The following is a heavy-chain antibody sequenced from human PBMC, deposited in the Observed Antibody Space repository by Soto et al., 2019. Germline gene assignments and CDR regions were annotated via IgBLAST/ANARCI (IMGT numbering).Heavy chain of an antibody. CDR2: ISSSSSYI. CDR3: ARDYCSGGSCYFFQH. V-gene: IGHV3-21*01. D-gene: IGHD2-15*01. Sequence: GGSLRLSCAASGFTFSSYSMNWVRQAPGEGLEWVSSISSSSSYIYYADSVKGRFTISRDNAKNSLYLQMNSLRAEDTAVYYCARDYCSGGSCYFFQHWGQGTLVTVSS. CDR1: GFTFSSYS. J-gene: IGHJ1*01.